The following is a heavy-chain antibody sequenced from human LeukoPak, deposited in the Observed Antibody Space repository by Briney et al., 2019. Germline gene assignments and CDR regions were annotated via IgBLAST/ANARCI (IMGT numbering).Heavy chain of an antibody. Sequence: GGSLKLSCAASGFTFSGSAMHWVRQASGKGLEWVGRIRSKANSYATAYAASVKGRLTISRDDSKNTAYLQMNSLKTEDTAVYYCTIPSYYGSEFDPWGQGTLVTVSS. V-gene: IGHV3-73*01. CDR2: IRSKANSYAT. CDR1: GFTFSGSA. CDR3: TIPSYYGSEFDP. D-gene: IGHD3-10*01. J-gene: IGHJ5*02.